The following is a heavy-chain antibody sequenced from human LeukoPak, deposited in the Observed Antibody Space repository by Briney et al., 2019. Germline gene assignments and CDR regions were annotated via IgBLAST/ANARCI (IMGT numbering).Heavy chain of an antibody. CDR3: ARDWGSTGYDLYDS. Sequence: GGSLRLSCAASGFTFDDYAMHWVRQAPGKGLEWVSGISWNSGSIGYADSVKGRFTISRDNAKNSLDLQMDSLRAEDTAVYYCARDWGSTGYDLYDSWGQGTLVTVSS. D-gene: IGHD5-12*01. CDR2: ISWNSGSI. V-gene: IGHV3-9*01. J-gene: IGHJ4*02. CDR1: GFTFDDYA.